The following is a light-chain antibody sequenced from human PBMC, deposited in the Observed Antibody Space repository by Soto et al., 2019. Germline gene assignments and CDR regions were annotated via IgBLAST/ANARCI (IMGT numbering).Light chain of an antibody. CDR1: QSISSY. V-gene: IGKV1-39*01. J-gene: IGKJ2*01. Sequence: DIRMTQSPSSLSASVGDRVTITCRASQSISSYLNWYQQKPGKAPKLLIYAASSLQSGVPSRFSGSGSGTDFTLTISSLQPEYFATYYCQQSYSTPPSFGQGTKLEIK. CDR3: QQSYSTPPS. CDR2: AAS.